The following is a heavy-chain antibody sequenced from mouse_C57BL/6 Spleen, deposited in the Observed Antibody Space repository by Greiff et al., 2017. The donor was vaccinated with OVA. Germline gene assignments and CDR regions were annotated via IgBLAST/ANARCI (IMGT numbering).Heavy chain of an antibody. J-gene: IGHJ1*03. CDR3: ARYWAQAHWYFDV. CDR2: IRNKANGYTT. D-gene: IGHD3-2*02. V-gene: IGHV7-3*01. Sequence: EVMLVESGGGLVQPGGSLSLSCAASGFTFTDYYMSWVRQPPGKALEWLGFIRNKANGYTTEYSASVKGRFTISRDNSQSILYLQMNALRAEDSATYYGARYWAQAHWYFDVWGTGTTVTVSS. CDR1: GFTFTDYY.